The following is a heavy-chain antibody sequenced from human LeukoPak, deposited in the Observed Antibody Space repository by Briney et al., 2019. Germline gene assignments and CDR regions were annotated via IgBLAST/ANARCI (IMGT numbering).Heavy chain of an antibody. CDR1: GFTFSTSA. V-gene: IGHV3-64D*06. Sequence: GGSLRLSCSASGFTFSTSAIHWVRQAPGKELEYVSAISSNGGSTYYAGSVKGRFTISRDNSKNTLSLQMSSLRPEDTAVYYCVKLPYSDTSAYYVDYWGQGTLVTVSS. J-gene: IGHJ4*02. CDR2: ISSNGGST. D-gene: IGHD3-22*01. CDR3: VKLPYSDTSAYYVDY.